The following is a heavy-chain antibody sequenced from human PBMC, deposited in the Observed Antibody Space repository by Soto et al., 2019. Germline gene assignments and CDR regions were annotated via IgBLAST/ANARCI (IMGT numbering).Heavy chain of an antibody. D-gene: IGHD3-22*01. J-gene: IGHJ6*02. V-gene: IGHV3-15*01. Sequence: EVQLVESGGGLVKPGGSLRLSCAASGFTFSNAWMSWVRQAPGKGLEWVGRIKSKTDGGTTDYAAPVKGRFTISRDDSKNTLYLQMNSLKTEDTAVYYCTTSTYYYDSSGYYNPNYYYYGMDVWVQGTTVTVAS. CDR2: IKSKTDGGTT. CDR1: GFTFSNAW. CDR3: TTSTYYYDSSGYYNPNYYYYGMDV.